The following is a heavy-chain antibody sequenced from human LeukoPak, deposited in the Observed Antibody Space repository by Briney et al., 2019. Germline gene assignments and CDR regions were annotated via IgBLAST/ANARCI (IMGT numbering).Heavy chain of an antibody. D-gene: IGHD4-17*01. CDR3: AKGDGDYRLYYFDY. CDR1: VLTFTSYA. Sequence: GRSLRLPCAASVLTFTSYAMSWAPHAPGKGLEGVTAISCSGGNTYYPDSSKRRFTISRDNSNNTLYLQMNSRRAEDTAVYYCAKGDGDYRLYYFDYWGQGTLVTVSS. CDR2: ISCSGGNT. J-gene: IGHJ4*02. V-gene: IGHV3-23*01.